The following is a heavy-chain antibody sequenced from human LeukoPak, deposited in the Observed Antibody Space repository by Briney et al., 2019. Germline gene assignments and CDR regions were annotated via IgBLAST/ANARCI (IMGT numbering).Heavy chain of an antibody. J-gene: IGHJ3*02. Sequence: GGSLRLSCEASGGTFSSDVMSWVRQAPGKGPEGVSGISGSGGGTYYAHSVKGRFAISRDNSKNTLSLQMNSLRAEDKAVYYCVQEGPRGLAFDIWGQGTKVTVSS. CDR3: VQEGPRGLAFDI. V-gene: IGHV3-23*01. CDR2: ISGSGGGT. CDR1: GGTFSSDV.